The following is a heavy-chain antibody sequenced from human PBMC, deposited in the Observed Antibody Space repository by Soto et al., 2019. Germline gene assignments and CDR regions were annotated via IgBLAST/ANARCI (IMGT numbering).Heavy chain of an antibody. CDR1: GVSINSYY. V-gene: IGHV4-59*01. CDR2: IYYSGTT. D-gene: IGHD1-26*01. J-gene: IGHJ3*01. Sequence: QVQLQESGPGLVKPSETLSLICAGSGVSINSYYWSWIRQPPGKALEWIGYIYYSGTTNYNPSLKSRVTISVETSKNQFSLRLSSVTAADTAVYYCARAGGRYAITAYDVCGPGTLVTVSS. CDR3: ARAGGRYAITAYDV.